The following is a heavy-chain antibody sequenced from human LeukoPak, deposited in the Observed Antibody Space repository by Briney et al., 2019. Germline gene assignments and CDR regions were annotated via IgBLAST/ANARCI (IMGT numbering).Heavy chain of an antibody. Sequence: GGSLRLSCAASGFTVSSNYMSWVRQAPGKGLEWVSVIYSGGSTYYADSVKGRFTISRDNSKNTLYLQMNSLRAEDTAVYYCARDYCSGGSCYPNDWFDPWGQGTLVTVSS. CDR2: IYSGGST. CDR3: ARDYCSGGSCYPNDWFDP. CDR1: GFTVSSNY. V-gene: IGHV3-66*01. D-gene: IGHD2-15*01. J-gene: IGHJ5*02.